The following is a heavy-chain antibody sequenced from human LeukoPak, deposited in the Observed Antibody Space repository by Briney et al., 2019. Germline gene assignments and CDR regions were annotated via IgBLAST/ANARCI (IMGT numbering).Heavy chain of an antibody. CDR2: INPSGGT. CDR3: ARGERYSSSFSRLRYFDWLKPPKTSTLDY. D-gene: IGHD3-9*01. CDR1: GGSFSDYS. J-gene: IGHJ4*02. Sequence: SETLSLTCAVYGGSFSDYSWSWIRQPPGKGLEWIGEINPSGGTNHNPSLMSRVSMSVDTSKNQISLRVSSVTAADTAVYYCARGERYSSSFSRLRYFDWLKPPKTSTLDYWGQGTLVTVSS. V-gene: IGHV4-34*01.